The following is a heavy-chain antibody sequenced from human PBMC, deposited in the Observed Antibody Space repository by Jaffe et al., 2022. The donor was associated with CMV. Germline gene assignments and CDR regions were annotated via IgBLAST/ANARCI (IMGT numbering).Heavy chain of an antibody. Sequence: QLQLQESGPGLVKPSETLSLTCTVSGGSISSSSYYWGWIRQPPGKGLEWIGSIYYSGSTYYNPSLKSRVTISVDTSKNQFSLKLSSVTAADTAVYYCARLMGLSSGWYPRRLDPFDIWGQGTMVTVSS. J-gene: IGHJ3*02. CDR3: ARLMGLSSGWYPRRLDPFDI. CDR2: IYYSGST. CDR1: GGSISSSSYY. V-gene: IGHV4-39*01. D-gene: IGHD6-19*01.